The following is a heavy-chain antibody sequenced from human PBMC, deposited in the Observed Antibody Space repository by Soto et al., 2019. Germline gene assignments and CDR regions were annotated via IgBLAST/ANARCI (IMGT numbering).Heavy chain of an antibody. D-gene: IGHD3-9*01. J-gene: IGHJ3*02. Sequence: ASVKVSCKASGYTFTSYAMHWVRQAPGQRLEWMGWINAGNGNTKYSQKFQGRVTITRDTSASTAYMELSSLRSEDTAVYYCARDRAYYDILTGYYAPFGAFDIWGQGAMVT. CDR3: ARDRAYYDILTGYYAPFGAFDI. CDR2: INAGNGNT. V-gene: IGHV1-3*01. CDR1: GYTFTSYA.